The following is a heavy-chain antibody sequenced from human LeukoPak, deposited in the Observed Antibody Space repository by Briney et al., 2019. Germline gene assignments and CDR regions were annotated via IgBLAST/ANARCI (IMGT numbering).Heavy chain of an antibody. CDR3: ARVDCSSTSCAGYYYYYGMDV. J-gene: IGHJ6*02. D-gene: IGHD2-2*01. V-gene: IGHV3-21*01. Sequence: PGGSLRLSCAASGFTFSSYSMNWVRQAPGKGLEWVSSISSSSSYIYYADSVKGRFTISRDNAKNSLYLQMNSLRAEDTAVYYCARVDCSSTSCAGYYYYYGMDVWGQGTTVIVSS. CDR1: GFTFSSYS. CDR2: ISSSSSYI.